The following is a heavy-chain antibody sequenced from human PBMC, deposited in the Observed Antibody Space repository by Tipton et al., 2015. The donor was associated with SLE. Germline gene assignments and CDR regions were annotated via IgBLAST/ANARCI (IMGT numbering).Heavy chain of an antibody. CDR1: GFTFGAHG. CDR2: ISYDGSHK. CDR3: AKDREVVVPAAIGY. V-gene: IGHV3-30*18. D-gene: IGHD2-2*02. Sequence: QVQLVQSGGGVVQPGRSLRLSCAASGFTFGAHGMHWVRQAPGKGLEWVAVISYDGSHKYYADSVKGRFTVSRDDSKNTLYLQMNSLRAEDTAVYYCAKDREVVVPAAIGYWGQGTLVTVSS. J-gene: IGHJ4*02.